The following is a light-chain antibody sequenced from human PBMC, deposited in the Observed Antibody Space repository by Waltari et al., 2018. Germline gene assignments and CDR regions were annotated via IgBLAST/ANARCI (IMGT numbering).Light chain of an antibody. Sequence: DIVMTQSPDSLAVSLGERATINCKSSQSVLYSSNNKNYLAWYQQKPRQPPKLLMYWASNREAGVPARISGSGSGTDFTLTISSLQAEDVAVYYCQQYYSTPWTFGQGTKVEIK. CDR3: QQYYSTPWT. CDR2: WAS. CDR1: QSVLYSSNNKNY. J-gene: IGKJ1*01. V-gene: IGKV4-1*01.